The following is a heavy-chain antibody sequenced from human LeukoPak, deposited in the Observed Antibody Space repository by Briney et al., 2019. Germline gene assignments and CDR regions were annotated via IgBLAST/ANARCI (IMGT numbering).Heavy chain of an antibody. CDR2: MNPNSGNT. J-gene: IGHJ6*03. CDR1: GYTFTSYD. V-gene: IGHV1-8*03. D-gene: IGHD1-26*01. CDR3: ARAVGARWELLSYYYYYMDV. Sequence: ASVKVSCKASGYTFTSYDINWVRQATGQGLEWMGWMNPNSGNTGYAQKFQGRVTITRNTSISTAYMELSSLRSEDTAVYYCARAVGARWELLSYYYYYMDVWGKGTTVTVPS.